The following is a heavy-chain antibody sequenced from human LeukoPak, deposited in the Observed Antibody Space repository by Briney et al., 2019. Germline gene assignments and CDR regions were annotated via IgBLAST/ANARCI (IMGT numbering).Heavy chain of an antibody. D-gene: IGHD3-22*01. Sequence: ASVKVSCKPSGYTFTGYYMHWVRQSPGQGLEWMGWINPNSGGTNYAQKFQGRVTMTRDTSISTAYMELSRLRSDDTAVYYCARDGMDSYDSSGYYPIDYWGQGTLVTVSS. CDR1: GYTFTGYY. CDR3: ARDGMDSYDSSGYYPIDY. V-gene: IGHV1-2*02. CDR2: INPNSGGT. J-gene: IGHJ4*02.